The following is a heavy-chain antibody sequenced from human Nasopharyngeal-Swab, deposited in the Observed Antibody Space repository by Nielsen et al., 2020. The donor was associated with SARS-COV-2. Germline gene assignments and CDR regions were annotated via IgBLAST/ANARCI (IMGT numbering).Heavy chain of an antibody. CDR2: ISSSSSYI. CDR3: ARDGLDYDFWSGYFMDV. J-gene: IGHJ6*01. CDR1: GFTFNNYN. D-gene: IGHD3-3*01. Sequence: GESLKISCAASGFTFNNYNFNWVRQAPGKGLEWVSSISSSSSYIYYADSVKGRFTISRDNAKNSLYLQMNSLRAEDTAVYYCARDGLDYDFWSGYFMDVWGQGTTVT. V-gene: IGHV3-21*01.